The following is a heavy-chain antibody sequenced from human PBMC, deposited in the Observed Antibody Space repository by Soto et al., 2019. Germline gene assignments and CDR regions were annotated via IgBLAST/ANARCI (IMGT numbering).Heavy chain of an antibody. CDR3: ARRVQANSAVVQGNWLDP. D-gene: IGHD5-18*01. J-gene: IGHJ5*02. V-gene: IGHV4-59*08. Sequence: QVKLQEAGPRLVKPSETLSLTCSVSGGSISSHSWNWIRQPPGRGLEWIGHVYSSGSTNYNPSLESPVTMSVDTTKNQFSLKLTSLTAAATAVYYCARRVQANSAVVQGNWLDPWGQGTLVTVSS. CDR2: VYSSGST. CDR1: GGSISSHS.